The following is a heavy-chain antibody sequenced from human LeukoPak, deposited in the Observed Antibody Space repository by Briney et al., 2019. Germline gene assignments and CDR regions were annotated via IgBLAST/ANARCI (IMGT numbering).Heavy chain of an antibody. D-gene: IGHD2-21*01. CDR1: GASISSSSYY. CDR2: IYYSGST. CDR3: ARHQIVYYGMDV. V-gene: IGHV4-39*01. J-gene: IGHJ6*02. Sequence: SETLSLTCTVSGASISSSSYYWGWIRQPPGKGLEWIGSIYYSGSTYYNPSLKSRVTISVETSKNQFSLKLSSVTAADTAVYYCARHQIVYYGMDVWGQGTTVTVSS.